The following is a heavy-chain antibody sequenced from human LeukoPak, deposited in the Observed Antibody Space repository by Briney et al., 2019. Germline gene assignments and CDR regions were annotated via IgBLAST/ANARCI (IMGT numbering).Heavy chain of an antibody. CDR2: ISSSSSYI. D-gene: IGHD6-13*01. J-gene: IGHJ5*02. Sequence: AGGSLRLSCAASGFTFNTYTMNWVRQAPGKGLEWVSSISSSSSYIYYADSVKGRFTISRDNAKNSLYLQMNSLRAEDTAVYYCARDLRISSSLRWFDPWGQGTLVTVSS. CDR1: GFTFNTYT. CDR3: ARDLRISSSLRWFDP. V-gene: IGHV3-21*01.